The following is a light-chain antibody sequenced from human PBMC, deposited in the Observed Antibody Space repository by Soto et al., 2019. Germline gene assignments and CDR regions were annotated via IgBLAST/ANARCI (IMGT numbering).Light chain of an antibody. CDR3: QQSYSTPPT. V-gene: IGKV1-39*01. CDR1: QSISYF. Sequence: DIQMTQSPSSLTAYVGDRVSVTCRASQSISYFLNWFQQKPGKAPKLLIYAASSLQSGVPSRFSASGSGTDFTLTISSLQPEDFATYYCQQSYSTPPTFGQRTNVDIK. J-gene: IGKJ1*01. CDR2: AAS.